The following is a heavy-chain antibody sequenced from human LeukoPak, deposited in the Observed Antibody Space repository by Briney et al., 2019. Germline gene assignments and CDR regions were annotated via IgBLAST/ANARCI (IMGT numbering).Heavy chain of an antibody. CDR3: AREWGLESSGYYYAY. D-gene: IGHD3-22*01. Sequence: ASVKVSCKAYGGTFSRFTISWVRQAPGQGFEWMGGITPIFGTANFAQKFQGRVSITADGSTSTAFMELSNLRSEDTAVYYCAREWGLESSGYYYAYWGQGTLVTVSS. CDR1: GGTFSRFT. J-gene: IGHJ4*02. V-gene: IGHV1-69*13. CDR2: ITPIFGTA.